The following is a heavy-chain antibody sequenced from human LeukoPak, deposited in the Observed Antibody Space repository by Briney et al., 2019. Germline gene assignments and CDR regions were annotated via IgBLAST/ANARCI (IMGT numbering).Heavy chain of an antibody. CDR2: ISSNGDNT. CDR1: GFTFSTYV. CDR3: VRGPGY. J-gene: IGHJ4*02. V-gene: IGHV3-64D*06. Sequence: SGGSLRLSCSVSGFTFSTYVMHWVRQAPGKGLEYVSAISSNGDNTYYADSVKGRFTISRDNSKNTLYLQMSSLRPDDTAVYFCVRGPGYWGQETLVTVSS.